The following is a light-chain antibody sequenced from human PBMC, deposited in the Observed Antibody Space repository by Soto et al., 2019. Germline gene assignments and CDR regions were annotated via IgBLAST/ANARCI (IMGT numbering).Light chain of an antibody. J-gene: IGKJ2*01. CDR2: DAS. V-gene: IGKV3-11*01. Sequence: EIVLTQSPATLSLSPGERATLSCRASQSVSSYLAWYQQKPGQAPRLLIYDASNRATGIPARFSGSGSGTDFTLTISSLEPEDLAVYYCQQRSNWPAMYTFGQGTKLEIK. CDR3: QQRSNWPAMYT. CDR1: QSVSSY.